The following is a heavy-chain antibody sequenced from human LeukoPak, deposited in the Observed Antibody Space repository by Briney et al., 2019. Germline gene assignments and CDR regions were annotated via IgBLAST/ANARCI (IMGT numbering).Heavy chain of an antibody. D-gene: IGHD6-19*01. Sequence: TSETLSLTCTVSGGSIRRYYRSGIRQPPGKGLEWIGYIYYSGSTNYNPSLKSRVTISVDTSKNQFSLKLSSVTAADTAVYYCARSSSGWYAVFDYWGQGTLVTVSS. V-gene: IGHV4-59*01. J-gene: IGHJ4*02. CDR2: IYYSGST. CDR3: ARSSSGWYAVFDY. CDR1: GGSIRRYY.